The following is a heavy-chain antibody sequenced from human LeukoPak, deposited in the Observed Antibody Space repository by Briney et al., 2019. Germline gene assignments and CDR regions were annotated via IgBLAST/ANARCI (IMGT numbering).Heavy chain of an antibody. Sequence: KASETLSLTCTVSGGSISSYYWSWIRQPPGKGPEWIGYIYYSGSTNYNPSLKSRVTISVDTSKNQFSLKLSSVTAADTAVYYCARGEYSSSLGAFDIWGQGTMVTVSS. CDR3: ARGEYSSSLGAFDI. J-gene: IGHJ3*02. D-gene: IGHD6-6*01. V-gene: IGHV4-59*08. CDR1: GGSISSYY. CDR2: IYYSGST.